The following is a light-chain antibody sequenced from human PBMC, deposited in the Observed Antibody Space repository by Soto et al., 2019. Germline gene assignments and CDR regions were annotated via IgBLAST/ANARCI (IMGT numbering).Light chain of an antibody. V-gene: IGKV3-15*01. J-gene: IGKJ2*01. CDR1: QSVSTH. CDR2: ETS. Sequence: EIVVTQFPATLSVSPGERATLSCRTSQSVSTHLAWFQQRPGQAPRLLINETSTRATGVPARFTGSGSETEFTLTISSLQSEDFAVYYCQQYHIWYTFGQGTELEI. CDR3: QQYHIWYT.